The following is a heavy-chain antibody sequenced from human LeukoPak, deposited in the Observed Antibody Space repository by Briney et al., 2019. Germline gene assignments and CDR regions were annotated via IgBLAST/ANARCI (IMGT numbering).Heavy chain of an antibody. V-gene: IGHV4-34*01. CDR3: ARYPGGSLDY. J-gene: IGHJ4*02. D-gene: IGHD2-8*02. CDR2: INHSGST. CDR1: GGSFNDYY. Sequence: SETLSLTCAVYGGSFNDYYWTWIRQSPGKGLEWIGEINHSGSTNYNPSLKSRVTISVDTSKNQFSLKLSSVTAADTAVYYCARYPGGSLDYWGQGTLVTVSS.